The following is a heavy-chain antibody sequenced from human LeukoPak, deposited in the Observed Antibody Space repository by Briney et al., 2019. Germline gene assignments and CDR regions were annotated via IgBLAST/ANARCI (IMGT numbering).Heavy chain of an antibody. CDR1: GGSISSSSYY. Sequence: SETLSLTCTVSGGSISSSSYYWGWIRQPPGKGLECIGSIQYSGSTYYNPSLESRVTISVDTSKNQFSLKLRSVTAADAVVYYCANTGITCGVYLDYWGQGSMVTVSS. CDR3: ANTGITCGVYLDY. J-gene: IGHJ4*02. D-gene: IGHD3-16*01. V-gene: IGHV4-39*01. CDR2: IQYSGST.